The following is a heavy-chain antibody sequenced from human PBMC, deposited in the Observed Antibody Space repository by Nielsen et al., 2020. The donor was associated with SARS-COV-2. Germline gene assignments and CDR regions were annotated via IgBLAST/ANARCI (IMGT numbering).Heavy chain of an antibody. V-gene: IGHV4-34*01. CDR2: INHSGST. CDR3: ARDTKIQLWLGPFDY. J-gene: IGHJ4*02. CDR1: GVSFSGYY. Sequence: SETLSLTFAVYGVSFSGYYWSWIRQPPGKGLEWIGEINHSGSTNYNPSLKSRVTISVDTSKNQFSLKLSSVTAADTAVYYCARDTKIQLWLGPFDYWGQGTLVTVSS. D-gene: IGHD5-18*01.